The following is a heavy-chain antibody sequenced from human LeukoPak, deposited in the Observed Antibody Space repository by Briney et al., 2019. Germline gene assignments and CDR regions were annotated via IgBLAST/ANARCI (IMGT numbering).Heavy chain of an antibody. CDR2: IYSSGST. J-gene: IGHJ4*02. CDR1: GGPISSGSYY. Sequence: SETLSLTCTVSGGPISSGSYYWSWIRQPAGKGLGWIGRIYSSGSTNYNPSLKSRVTISVDTSKNQISLKLSSVTAADTAVYYCATNLVSGYSGYDYVPLWDYWGQGTLVTVSS. V-gene: IGHV4-61*02. CDR3: ATNLVSGYSGYDYVPLWDY. D-gene: IGHD5-12*01.